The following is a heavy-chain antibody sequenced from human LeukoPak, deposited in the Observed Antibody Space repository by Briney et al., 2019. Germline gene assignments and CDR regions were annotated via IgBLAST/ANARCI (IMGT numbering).Heavy chain of an antibody. CDR3: AKATYSSGWYYFDY. V-gene: IGHV3-9*01. CDR1: GVTFDDYA. D-gene: IGHD6-19*01. J-gene: IGHJ4*02. Sequence: GRSLRLSCAASGVTFDDYAMHGVRHAPGKGLEGGSGISWNSGSIGYADSVKGRFTISRDNAKNSLYLQMNSLRAEDTALYYCAKATYSSGWYYFDYWGQGTLVTVSS. CDR2: ISWNSGSI.